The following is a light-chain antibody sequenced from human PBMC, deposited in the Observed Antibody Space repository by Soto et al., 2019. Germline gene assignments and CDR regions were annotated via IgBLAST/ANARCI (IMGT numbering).Light chain of an antibody. J-gene: IGKJ1*01. CDR2: GAS. V-gene: IGKV3-20*01. CDR3: QQYGSSPPWT. CDR1: QSISDT. Sequence: EIVLTQSPGTLSLSPGGRATLSCRASQSISDTLAWYQQKPGQAPRLLIHGASTRATGIPDRFSGSGSGTDFTLTISRLEPEDFAVYYCQQYGSSPPWTFGQGTKVDIK.